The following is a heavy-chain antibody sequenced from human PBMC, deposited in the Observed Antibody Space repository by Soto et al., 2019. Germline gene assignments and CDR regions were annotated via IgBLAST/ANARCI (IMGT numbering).Heavy chain of an antibody. CDR1: SGSISSSNW. Sequence: QVQLQESGPGLVKPSGTLSLTCAVSSGSISSSNWWSWVRQPPGKGLEWIGEIYHSGSTNYNPSLKSRVTISVHKPKNQFSLKLSSVTAADTAVYYCARVYCSGGSCYPRYYYYMDVWGKGTTVTVSS. CDR3: ARVYCSGGSCYPRYYYYMDV. V-gene: IGHV4-4*02. CDR2: IYHSGST. D-gene: IGHD2-15*01. J-gene: IGHJ6*03.